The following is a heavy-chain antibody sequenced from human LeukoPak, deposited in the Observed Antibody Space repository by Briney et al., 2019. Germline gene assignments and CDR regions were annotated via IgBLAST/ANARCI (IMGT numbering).Heavy chain of an antibody. CDR3: ARPEAARHYFDY. D-gene: IGHD6-6*01. J-gene: IGHJ4*02. CDR2: IYYSGSA. CDR1: GGSISTNNYY. Sequence: SGTLSLTCTVSGGSISTNNYYWAWIRQPPGKGLEWIGSIYYSGSAYYNPSLKSRVTISVDTSKNQFSLKLSSVTAADTAVYYCARPEAARHYFDYWGQGTLVTVSS. V-gene: IGHV4-39*01.